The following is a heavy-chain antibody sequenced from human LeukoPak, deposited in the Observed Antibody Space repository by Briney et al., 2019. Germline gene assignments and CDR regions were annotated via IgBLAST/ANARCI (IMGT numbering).Heavy chain of an antibody. CDR3: ARDLYSSGWYPPEFGP. J-gene: IGHJ5*02. CDR2: ISAYNGNT. D-gene: IGHD6-19*01. Sequence: ASVKVSCKASGYTFTSYGISWVRQAPGQGLEWMGWISAYNGNTNYAQKLQGRVTMTTDTSTSTAYMELRSLRSDDTAVYYCARDLYSSGWYPPEFGPWGQGTLVTVSS. CDR1: GYTFTSYG. V-gene: IGHV1-18*01.